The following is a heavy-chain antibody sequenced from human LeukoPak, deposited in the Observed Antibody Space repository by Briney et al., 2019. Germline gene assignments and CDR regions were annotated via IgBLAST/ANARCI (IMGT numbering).Heavy chain of an antibody. J-gene: IGHJ3*02. CDR1: GYTFTSYD. CDR2: MNPNSGNT. D-gene: IGHD2-2*02. CDR3: ARVCSSTSCYNDAFDI. Sequence: ASVKVSCKASGYTFTSYDINWVRQGTGQGLEWMGWMNPNSGNTGYAQKFQGRVTITRNTSISTAYMELSSLRSEDTAVYYCARVCSSTSCYNDAFDIWGQGTMVTVSS. V-gene: IGHV1-8*03.